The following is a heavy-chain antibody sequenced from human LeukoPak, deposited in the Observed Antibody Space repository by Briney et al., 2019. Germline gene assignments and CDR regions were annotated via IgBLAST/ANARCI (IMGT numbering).Heavy chain of an antibody. CDR1: GIVFSNTA. D-gene: IGHD6-19*01. CDR3: GKDGGQYSSGPEFDP. CDR2: ISGGGERT. J-gene: IGHJ5*02. V-gene: IGHV3-23*01. Sequence: LPGGSLRLSCAASGIVFSNTAMNWARQSPGRGLDWVSAISGGGERTFYADSVKGRFTISRDNSKNMLYLQMNSLRADDSAIYYCGKDGGQYSSGPEFDPRGQGALVTVSS.